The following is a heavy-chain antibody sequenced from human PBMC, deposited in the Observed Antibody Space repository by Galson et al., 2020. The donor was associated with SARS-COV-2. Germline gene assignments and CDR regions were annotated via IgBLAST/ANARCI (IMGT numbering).Heavy chain of an antibody. V-gene: IGHV3-48*04. D-gene: IGHD3-10*01. Sequence: GGSLRLSCAASGFTFGVYNMDWVRQAPGKGLEWVSYITTSSSTIYYADSVKGRFTISRDNAQNSLYLQMNSLRAEDTAIYYCARDGMVQGENDQGGHGILVTFSS. J-gene: IGHJ4*01. CDR1: GFTFGVYN. CDR2: ITTSSSTI. CDR3: ARDGMVQGENDQ.